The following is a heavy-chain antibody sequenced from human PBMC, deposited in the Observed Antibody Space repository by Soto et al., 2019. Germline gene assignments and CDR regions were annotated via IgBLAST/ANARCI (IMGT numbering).Heavy chain of an antibody. CDR1: RYSGRGGFS. CDR3: ANQRSREGYNFSEY. D-gene: IGHD5-12*01. V-gene: IGHV4-38-2*01. Sequence: PSEPMSLICAVARYSGRGGFSWGWTRQPRGKRLEWIGIMFHSGSSYYNPSLQSRVTISVDTSKNHVSLKLTSVTVADTAVYVCANQRSREGYNFSEYWGQG. J-gene: IGHJ4*02. CDR2: MFHSGSS.